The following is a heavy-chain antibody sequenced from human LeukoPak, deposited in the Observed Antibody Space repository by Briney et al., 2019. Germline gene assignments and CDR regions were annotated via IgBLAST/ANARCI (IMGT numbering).Heavy chain of an antibody. J-gene: IGHJ4*02. V-gene: IGHV4-34*01. CDR2: INHSGST. D-gene: IGHD6-13*01. CDR1: GGSFCCYY. CDR3: AKGRVEAAETFDY. Sequence: SETLSLTCAVYGGSFCCYYWSWIPQPPGKGLEWIGEINHSGSTNYNPSLKSRVTISVDTSKNQFSLKLSSVTAADTAVYYCAKGRVEAAETFDYWGQGTLVTVSS.